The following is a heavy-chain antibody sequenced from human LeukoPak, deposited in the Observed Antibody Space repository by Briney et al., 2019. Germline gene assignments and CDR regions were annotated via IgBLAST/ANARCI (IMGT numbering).Heavy chain of an antibody. Sequence: SETLSLTCTVSSASITSSPYFWGWIRQSPGKGLEWIGSISYSGTTYYNPSLKSRVTISVDTSKNQFSLKLNSVTAADTAVFYCAANSADYNTLGSSYKVWGQGTLVTISS. CDR2: ISYSGTT. D-gene: IGHD3-10*01. J-gene: IGHJ4*02. V-gene: IGHV4-39*01. CDR3: AANSADYNTLGSSYKV. CDR1: SASITSSPYF.